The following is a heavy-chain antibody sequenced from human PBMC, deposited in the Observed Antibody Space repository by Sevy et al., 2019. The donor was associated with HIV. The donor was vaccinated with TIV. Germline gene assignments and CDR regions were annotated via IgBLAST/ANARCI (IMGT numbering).Heavy chain of an antibody. CDR1: GFTFSSYA. V-gene: IGHV3-23*01. Sequence: GGSVRLSCAASGFTFSSYAMSWVRQAPGKGLEWVSAISGSGGSTYYADSVKGRFTISRDNSKNTLYLQMNSLRAEDMAVYYCAKPYVVVTAIEAFDIWGQGTMVTVSS. CDR2: ISGSGGST. J-gene: IGHJ3*02. CDR3: AKPYVVVTAIEAFDI. D-gene: IGHD2-21*02.